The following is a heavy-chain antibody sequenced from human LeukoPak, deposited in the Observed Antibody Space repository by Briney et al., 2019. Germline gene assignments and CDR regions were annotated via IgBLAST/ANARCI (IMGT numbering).Heavy chain of an antibody. CDR2: ISGSGGST. CDR3: ARDQGSKVYDFWSGYYYYYYMDV. V-gene: IGHV3-23*01. CDR1: GFTVSSNY. Sequence: GGSLRLSCAASGFTVSSNYMSWVRQAPGKGLEWVSAISGSGGSTYYADSVKGRFTISRDNAKNSLYLQMNSLRAEDTAVYYCARDQGSKVYDFWSGYYYYYYMDVWGKGTTVSVSS. D-gene: IGHD3-3*01. J-gene: IGHJ6*03.